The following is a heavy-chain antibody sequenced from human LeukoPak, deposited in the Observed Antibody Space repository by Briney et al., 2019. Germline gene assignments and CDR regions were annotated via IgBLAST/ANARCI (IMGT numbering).Heavy chain of an antibody. J-gene: IGHJ4*02. CDR3: ARDFSVGTVIDDY. V-gene: IGHV1-46*01. D-gene: IGHD4-17*01. Sequence: ASVKVSCKASGYTFTSYGISWVRQAPGQGLEWMGIINPSGGSTSYAQKFQGRVTMTRDTSTSTVYMELSSLRSEDTAVYYCARDFSVGTVIDDYWGQGTLVTVSS. CDR2: INPSGGST. CDR1: GYTFTSYG.